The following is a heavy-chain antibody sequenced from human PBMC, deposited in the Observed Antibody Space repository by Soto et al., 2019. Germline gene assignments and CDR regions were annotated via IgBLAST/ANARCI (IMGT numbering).Heavy chain of an antibody. Sequence: QVQLQESGPGLVKPSETLSLTCGVFGDSMDNNRWWSWVRQSPGKGLEGIEEVTRSGSTNYNPSLKSQVTISIDTSNTRLSLQLGSVTAADTAVYYCARRKVTRFYGEVDFVDYWCLGTLVSVSS. D-gene: IGHD4-17*01. V-gene: IGHV4-4*02. J-gene: IGHJ4*02. CDR2: VTRSGST. CDR3: ARRKVTRFYGEVDFVDY. CDR1: GDSMDNNRW.